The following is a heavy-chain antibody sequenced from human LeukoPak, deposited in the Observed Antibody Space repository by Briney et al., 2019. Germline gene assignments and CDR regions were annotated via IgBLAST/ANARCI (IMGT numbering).Heavy chain of an antibody. Sequence: ASVRVSCKASGYTFTSYDINWVRQATGQGLEWMGWMNPNSGNTGYAQKFQGRVTTTRNTSISTAYMELSSLRSEDTAVYYCARGRVGQLWLNYYYYYYMDVWGKGTTVTVSS. J-gene: IGHJ6*03. CDR3: ARGRVGQLWLNYYYYYYMDV. V-gene: IGHV1-8*01. CDR2: MNPNSGNT. CDR1: GYTFTSYD. D-gene: IGHD5-18*01.